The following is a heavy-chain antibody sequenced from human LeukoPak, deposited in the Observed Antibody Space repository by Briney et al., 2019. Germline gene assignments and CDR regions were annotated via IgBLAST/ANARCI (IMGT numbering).Heavy chain of an antibody. CDR1: GFTFSNAW. Sequence: PGGSLRLSCAASGFTFSNAWMSWVRQAPGKGLEWVGRIKRETDGGTTDYAAPVKGRFTISRDDSKNTLYLQMNSLKTEDTAVYYCTTEAKLSWWYYGSGSYWNWFDPWGQGTLVTVSS. J-gene: IGHJ5*02. D-gene: IGHD3-10*01. V-gene: IGHV3-15*01. CDR2: IKRETDGGTT. CDR3: TTEAKLSWWYYGSGSYWNWFDP.